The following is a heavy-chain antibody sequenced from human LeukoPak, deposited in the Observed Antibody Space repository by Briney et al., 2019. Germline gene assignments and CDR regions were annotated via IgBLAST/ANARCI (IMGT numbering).Heavy chain of an antibody. CDR1: GFTFSSYA. CDR2: ISYDGSNK. D-gene: IGHD3-16*02. J-gene: IGHJ4*02. V-gene: IGHV3-30*04. CDR3: ARDVRAQSYYFDY. Sequence: GGSLRLSCAASGFTFSSYAMHWVRQAPGKGLEWVAVISYDGSNKYYADSVKGRFTISRDNSKSTLYLQMNSLRAEDTAVYYCARDVRAQSYYFDYWGQGTLVTVSS.